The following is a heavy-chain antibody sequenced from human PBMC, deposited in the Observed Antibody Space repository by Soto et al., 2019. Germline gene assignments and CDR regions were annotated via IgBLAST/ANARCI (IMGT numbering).Heavy chain of an antibody. CDR2: TFYRSKWYI. V-gene: IGHV6-1*01. CDR3: ARVAKQPVGYCSSTSCYSFDY. D-gene: IGHD2-2*01. CDR1: GDSVSSDSAS. J-gene: IGHJ4*02. Sequence: KQSQTLSLTCAISGDSVSSDSASWNWIRQSPSRGLEWLGRTFYRSKWYIDYAVSVRSRISINPDTSKNQFSLQLSSVTPEDTAVYFCARVAKQPVGYCSSTSCYSFDYWGLGILVTVSS.